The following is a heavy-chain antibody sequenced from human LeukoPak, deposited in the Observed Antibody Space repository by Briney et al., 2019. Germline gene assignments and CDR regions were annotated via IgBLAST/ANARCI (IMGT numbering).Heavy chain of an antibody. CDR2: INAGNGNT. Sequence: GASVKVSCKAPGYTFTSYAMHWVRQAPGQRLEWMGWINAGNGNTKYSQKIQGRVTITRDTSASTAYMELSSLRSEDTAVYYCARDGLRFLEWLRGSWFDPWGQGTLVTVSS. CDR3: ARDGLRFLEWLRGSWFDP. CDR1: GYTFTSYA. V-gene: IGHV1-3*01. J-gene: IGHJ5*02. D-gene: IGHD3-3*01.